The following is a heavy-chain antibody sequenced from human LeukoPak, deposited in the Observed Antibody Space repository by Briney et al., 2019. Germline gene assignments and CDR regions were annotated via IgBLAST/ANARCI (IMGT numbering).Heavy chain of an antibody. Sequence: SVKVSCKASGGTFSSYAISWVRQAPGQGLEWMGRIIPILGIANYAQKFQGRVTITADKSTSTAYMELSSLRSEDTAVYCCARGLPPPTNIAAASRNWFDPWGQGTLVTVSS. D-gene: IGHD6-13*01. V-gene: IGHV1-69*04. CDR1: GGTFSSYA. CDR3: ARGLPPPTNIAAASRNWFDP. CDR2: IIPILGIA. J-gene: IGHJ5*02.